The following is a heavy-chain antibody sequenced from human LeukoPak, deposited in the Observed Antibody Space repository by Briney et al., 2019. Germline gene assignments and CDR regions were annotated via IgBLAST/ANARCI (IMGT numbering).Heavy chain of an antibody. J-gene: IGHJ4*02. CDR3: ARDHLNTAIDY. CDR2: IWYDGSNK. Sequence: GGSLRLSCAASGFTFSSCGMHWVRRAPGKGLEWVAVIWYDGSNKYYADSVKGRFTISRDNSKNTLYLQMNSLRAEDTAVYYCARDHLNTAIDYWGQGTLVTVSS. CDR1: GFTFSSCG. D-gene: IGHD5-18*01. V-gene: IGHV3-33*01.